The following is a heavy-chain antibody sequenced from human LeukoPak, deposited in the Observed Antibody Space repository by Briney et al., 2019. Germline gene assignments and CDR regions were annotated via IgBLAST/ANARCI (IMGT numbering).Heavy chain of an antibody. CDR2: IYYSGST. V-gene: IGHV4-59*01. J-gene: IGHJ4*02. Sequence: SETLSLTCTVSGGSISSYYWSLIRQPPGKGLEWIGYIYYSGSTNYNPSLKSRVTISVDTSKNQFSLELSSVTAADTAVYYCARVLSGSFDYWGQGTLVTVSS. CDR1: GGSISSYY. CDR3: ARVLSGSFDY. D-gene: IGHD1-26*01.